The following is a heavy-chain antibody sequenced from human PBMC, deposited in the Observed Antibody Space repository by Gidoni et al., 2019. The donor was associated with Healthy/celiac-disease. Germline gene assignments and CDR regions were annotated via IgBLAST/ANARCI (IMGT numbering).Heavy chain of an antibody. Sequence: QVQLVQSGAEVQKPGSSVKVSCKSSGGTFRSYAISWVRQAPGQGLEWMGGIIPICGTANYAQQFQGRVTITADESTSTAYMELSSLRSEDTAVYYCAREGITIFGVVTRSFDYWGQGTLVTVSS. V-gene: IGHV1-69*01. CDR3: AREGITIFGVVTRSFDY. J-gene: IGHJ4*02. D-gene: IGHD3-3*01. CDR2: IIPICGTA. CDR1: GGTFRSYA.